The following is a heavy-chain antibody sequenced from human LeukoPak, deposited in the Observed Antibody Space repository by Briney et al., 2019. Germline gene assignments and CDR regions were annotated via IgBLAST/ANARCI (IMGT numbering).Heavy chain of an antibody. J-gene: IGHJ4*02. D-gene: IGHD5-18*01. V-gene: IGHV3-23*01. CDR2: ISGRGGST. CDR3: AKGGGYSYGYIDY. CDR1: GFTFTNYA. Sequence: PGGSLRLSCAASGFTFTNYAMSWVRQAPGKGLEWVSAISGRGGSTYYADSVKGRFTISRDNSKNTLYLQMNSLRAEDTAVYYCAKGGGYSYGYIDYWGQGTLVTVSS.